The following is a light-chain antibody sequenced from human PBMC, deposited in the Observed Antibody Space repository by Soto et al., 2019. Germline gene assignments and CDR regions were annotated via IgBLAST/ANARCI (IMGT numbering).Light chain of an antibody. CDR2: GAS. CDR3: QQYNNWPLT. J-gene: IGKJ4*01. Sequence: VLTQSPGTLSFSPGERATLSCRASQSVSNNYLAWYQQKPGRAPRILIYGASNRATGVPDRFSGSGSGTQFTLTISRLEPEDFAVYYCQQYNNWPLTFGGGTKVDIK. CDR1: QSVSNNY. V-gene: IGKV3-20*01.